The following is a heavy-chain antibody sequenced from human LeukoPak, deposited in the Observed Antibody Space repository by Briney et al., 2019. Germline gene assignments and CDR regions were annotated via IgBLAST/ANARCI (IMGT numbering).Heavy chain of an antibody. Sequence: SQTLSLTCAISGDSVSSNSAAWNWIRQSPSRGLEWLGRTCYRSKWYNDYAVSVKSRITINPDTSKNQFSLKLSSVTAAGAAVYYCARSFSGFISLVREFDIWGQGTMVTVSS. D-gene: IGHD6-13*01. CDR3: ARSFSGFISLVREFDI. J-gene: IGHJ3*02. CDR2: TCYRSKWYN. V-gene: IGHV6-1*01. CDR1: GDSVSSNSAA.